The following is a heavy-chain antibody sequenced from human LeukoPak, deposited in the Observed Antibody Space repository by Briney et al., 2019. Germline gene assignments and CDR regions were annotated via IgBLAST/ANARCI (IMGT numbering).Heavy chain of an antibody. D-gene: IGHD6-13*01. J-gene: IGHJ5*02. CDR2: ISGTGANT. CDR1: GFTFSSYG. Sequence: GGSLRLSCAASGFTFSSYGMSWVRQAPGKGLEWVSTISGTGANTYYADSVKGRFTISRDNSKRTLYLQMNSLRVEDAAVYYRAKRRYDTSSLDWFDPWGQGTLVTVSS. V-gene: IGHV3-23*01. CDR3: AKRRYDTSSLDWFDP.